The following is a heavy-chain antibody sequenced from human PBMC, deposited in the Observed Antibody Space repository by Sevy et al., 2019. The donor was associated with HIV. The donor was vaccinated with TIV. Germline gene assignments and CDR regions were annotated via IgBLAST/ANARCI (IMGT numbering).Heavy chain of an antibody. D-gene: IGHD3-22*01. V-gene: IGHV3-23*01. CDR1: GFPFSSYA. CDR2: ISGSGGSA. CDR3: AGKGYDSSGYYKESYFDY. Sequence: QLGGSLRLSCAASGFPFSSYAMSWVRQAPGKGLEWVSTISGSGGSAYYADSVKGRFTISRDNSKNTLFLQMHSLRAEDTAVYYCAGKGYDSSGYYKESYFDYWGQGTLVTVSS. J-gene: IGHJ4*02.